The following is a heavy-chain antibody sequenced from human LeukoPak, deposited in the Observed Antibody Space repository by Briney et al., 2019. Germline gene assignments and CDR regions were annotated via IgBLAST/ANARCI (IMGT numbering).Heavy chain of an antibody. J-gene: IGHJ5*02. Sequence: PGGSLRLSCAASGFAVTTNYMTWVRQALGKGPEWVSGIHGDGRTYYADSVKGRFTISRDRSKNTLYLQMNSLRAEDTAVYYCATTGGYWTGIYDRWGQGTLVTVSS. CDR3: ATTGGYWTGIYDR. V-gene: IGHV3-53*01. CDR1: GFAVTTNY. CDR2: IHGDGRT. D-gene: IGHD1-1*01.